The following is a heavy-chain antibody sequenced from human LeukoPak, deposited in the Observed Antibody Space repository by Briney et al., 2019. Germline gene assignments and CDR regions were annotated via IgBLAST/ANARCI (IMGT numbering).Heavy chain of an antibody. CDR2: IKPSGGST. J-gene: IGHJ4*02. CDR3: AREGSFYYGSGTPVVPYYFDY. CDR1: GYTFISYY. V-gene: IGHV1-46*01. D-gene: IGHD3-10*01. Sequence: ASVKVSCKASGYTFISYYMHWVRQAPGQGLEWMGIIKPSGGSTNYAQKFQGRVSMTWDMSTSTVYMELSSLRSEDTAVYYCAREGSFYYGSGTPVVPYYFDYWGQGTLVTVSS.